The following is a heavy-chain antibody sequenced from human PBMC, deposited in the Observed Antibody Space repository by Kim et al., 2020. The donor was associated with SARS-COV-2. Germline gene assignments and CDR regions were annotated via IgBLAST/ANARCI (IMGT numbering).Heavy chain of an antibody. D-gene: IGHD3-10*01. CDR1: GFTFSSYS. V-gene: IGHV3-48*02. Sequence: GGSLRLSCAASGFTFSSYSMNWVRQAPGKGLEWVSYISSSSSTIYYADSVKGRFTISRDNAKNSLYLQMNSLRDEDTAVYYCARDLVGGAGLRDYYGMDVWGPGTTGTVS. CDR2: ISSSSSTI. CDR3: ARDLVGGAGLRDYYGMDV. J-gene: IGHJ6*02.